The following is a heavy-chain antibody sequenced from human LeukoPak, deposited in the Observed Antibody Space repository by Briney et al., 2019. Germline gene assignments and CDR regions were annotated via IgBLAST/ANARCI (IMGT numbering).Heavy chain of an antibody. J-gene: IGHJ3*02. Sequence: PGRSLRLSCAASRFSFSSYGMHWVRQAPGKGLEWVALISNDGSKEFYADSVKGRFTISRDNSKNTLYLQMSSLRAEDTAVYYCVKGDSSGYYYAAFDIWGQGTMVTVSS. CDR1: RFSFSSYG. D-gene: IGHD3-22*01. V-gene: IGHV3-30*18. CDR3: VKGDSSGYYYAAFDI. CDR2: ISNDGSKE.